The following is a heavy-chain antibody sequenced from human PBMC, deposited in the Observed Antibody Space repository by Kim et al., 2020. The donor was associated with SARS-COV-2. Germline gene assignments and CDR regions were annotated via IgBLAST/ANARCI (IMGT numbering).Heavy chain of an antibody. Sequence: GGSLRLSCAASGFTFSDYYMSWIRQAPGKGLEWVSYISSSGSTIYYADSVKGRFTISRDNAKNSLYLQMNSLRAEDTAVYYCARDLVGAYYYYYGMDVWGQGTTVTVSS. CDR1: GFTFSDYY. J-gene: IGHJ6*02. V-gene: IGHV3-11*01. CDR3: ARDLVGAYYYYYGMDV. D-gene: IGHD1-26*01. CDR2: ISSSGSTI.